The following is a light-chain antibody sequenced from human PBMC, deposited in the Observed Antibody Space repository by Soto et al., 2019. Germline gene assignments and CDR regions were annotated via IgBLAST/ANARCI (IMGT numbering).Light chain of an antibody. V-gene: IGKV1-39*01. CDR1: QSISSY. CDR2: AAS. CDR3: QQSYSTLT. J-gene: IGKJ4*01. Sequence: DTQMTQSPSSLSASVGDRVTITCRASQSISSYLNWYQQKPGKAPKLLIYAASSLQSGVPSRFSGSGSGTDFTLTISSLQPEDFATYYCQQSYSTLTFGGGTKVEIE.